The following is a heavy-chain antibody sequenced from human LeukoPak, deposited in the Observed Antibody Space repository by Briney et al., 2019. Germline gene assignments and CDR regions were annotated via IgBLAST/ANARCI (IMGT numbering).Heavy chain of an antibody. CDR1: GYSISSGYY. J-gene: IGHJ5*02. V-gene: IGHV4-38-2*02. CDR3: ARDLRVPAALNWFDP. Sequence: TSETLSLTCTVSGYSISSGYYWGWIRQPPGKGLEWIGSIYHSGSTYYNPSLKSRVTISVDTSKNQFSLKLGSVTAADTAVYYCARDLRVPAALNWFDPWGQGTLVTVSS. D-gene: IGHD2-2*01. CDR2: IYHSGST.